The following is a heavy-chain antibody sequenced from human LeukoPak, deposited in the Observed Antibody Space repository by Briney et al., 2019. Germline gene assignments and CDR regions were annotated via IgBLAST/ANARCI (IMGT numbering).Heavy chain of an antibody. CDR1: GGSISSSSYY. J-gene: IGHJ6*03. D-gene: IGHD2-2*01. CDR2: IYYSGST. Sequence: PSETLSLTCTVSGGSISSSSYYWGWIRQPPGKGLEWIGSIYYSGSTYYNPSLKSRVTISVDTSKNQFSLKLSSVTAADTAVYYCARDGGVVVVPAAIPGLATVDYMDVWGKGTTVTVSS. CDR3: ARDGGVVVVPAAIPGLATVDYMDV. V-gene: IGHV4-39*07.